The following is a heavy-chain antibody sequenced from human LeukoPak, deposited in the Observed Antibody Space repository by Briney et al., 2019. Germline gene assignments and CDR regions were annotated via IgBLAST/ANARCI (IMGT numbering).Heavy chain of an antibody. CDR1: GGTFSSYA. J-gene: IGHJ3*02. V-gene: IGHV1-69*13. CDR3: ARPLTTVTTYGAFDI. CDR2: IIPIFGTA. D-gene: IGHD4-17*01. Sequence: SVKVSCKASGGTFSSYAISWVRQASGQGLEWMGGIIPIFGTANYAQKFQGRVTITADESTSTAYMELSSLRSEDTAVYYCARPLTTVTTYGAFDIWGQGTMVTVSS.